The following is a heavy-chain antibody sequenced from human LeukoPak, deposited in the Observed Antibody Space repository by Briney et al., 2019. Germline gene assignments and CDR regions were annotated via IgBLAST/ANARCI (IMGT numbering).Heavy chain of an antibody. CDR1: EYSFATYW. J-gene: IGHJ4*02. Sequence: GESLKISCQGSEYSFATYWIAWLRQMPGKGLEWMGIIYPSDSDTRYSPSFQGQVPISADKSIKTAYLQWSSLKASDTAMYYCARPLQGIVGATGFDYWGQGTLVTVSS. CDR2: IYPSDSDT. V-gene: IGHV5-51*01. D-gene: IGHD1-26*01. CDR3: ARPLQGIVGATGFDY.